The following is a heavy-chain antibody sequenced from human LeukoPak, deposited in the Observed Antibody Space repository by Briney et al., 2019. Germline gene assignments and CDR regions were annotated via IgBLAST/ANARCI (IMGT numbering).Heavy chain of an antibody. Sequence: TGGSLRLSCTPSGFTFTSDDMHWVRQPTRKSLEWVSAIGTAGDTYYPGSVSGLFTITRENAKTSFYLQMNSLRDGDTAVYYCVRGSNNYDTTGFDHWGLGTLVTVSS. CDR3: VRGSNNYDTTGFDH. CDR2: IGTAGDT. J-gene: IGHJ4*02. D-gene: IGHD2-8*01. CDR1: GFTFTSDD. V-gene: IGHV3-13*04.